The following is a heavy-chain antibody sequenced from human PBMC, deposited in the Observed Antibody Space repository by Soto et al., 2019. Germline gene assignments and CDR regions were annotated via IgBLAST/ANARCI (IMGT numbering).Heavy chain of an antibody. CDR2: IKQDGSAK. D-gene: IGHD5-12*01. J-gene: IGHJ4*02. V-gene: IGHV3-7*01. CDR1: GFTFSSYW. Sequence: VHLVESGGGFVQHGGSLRLSGAASGFTFSSYWMSWVRQAPGTGLEWVANIKQDGSAKYYLDSVRDRFTSTRANANNSVYPQMDGLDAADTAVSECTTGGTQTWLREYCCQGTVVPVAS. CDR3: TTGGTQTWLREY.